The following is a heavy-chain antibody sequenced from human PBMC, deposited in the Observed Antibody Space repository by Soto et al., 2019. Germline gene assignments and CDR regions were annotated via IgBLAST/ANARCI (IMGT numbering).Heavy chain of an antibody. D-gene: IGHD6-13*01. CDR3: ARDLQYSRLFYGMDV. CDR1: CASISSGGYF. Sequence: PSETLSLTCTVSCASISSGGYFWSWIRQHPGKGLEWIGYIYYIGSTYYNPSLKSRVTISVDTSKNQFSLKLTSVTAADTAVYYCARDLQYSRLFYGMDVWGQGTTVTVSS. V-gene: IGHV4-31*03. CDR2: IYYIGST. J-gene: IGHJ6*02.